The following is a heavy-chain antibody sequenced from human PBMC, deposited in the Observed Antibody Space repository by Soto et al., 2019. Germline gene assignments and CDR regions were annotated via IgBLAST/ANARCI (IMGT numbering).Heavy chain of an antibody. CDR1: GFTFSNFA. Sequence: EVQLVESGGGLVQPGGSLRLSCAASGFTFSNFAMHWLRQAPGKGLECVSVISANGDTTYYATSVKDRFTISRDDSKNTLYLQMGTLRADDMAVYYSARALRADVWGQGTTVVVSS. J-gene: IGHJ6*02. CDR2: ISANGDTT. V-gene: IGHV3-64*01. CDR3: ARALRADV.